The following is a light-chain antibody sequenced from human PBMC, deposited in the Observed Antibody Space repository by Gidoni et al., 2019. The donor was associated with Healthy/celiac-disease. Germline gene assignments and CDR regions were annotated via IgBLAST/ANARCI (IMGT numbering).Light chain of an antibody. CDR2: DVS. CDR1: SSYVGGYNY. J-gene: IGLJ2*01. V-gene: IGLV2-14*03. Sequence: SALTQPTSVSGSPGQSTTISCTGTSSYVGGYNYVSWYQQHPGKAPKLMFYDVSNRPSGVSNRFSGSKSGNTAFLTISGLQAEDEADYYCSSYTSSSTLDVVFGGGTTLTVL. CDR3: SSYTSSSTLDVV.